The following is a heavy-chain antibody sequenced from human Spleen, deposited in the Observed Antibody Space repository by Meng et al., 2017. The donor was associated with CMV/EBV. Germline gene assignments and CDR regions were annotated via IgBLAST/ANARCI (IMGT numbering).Heavy chain of an antibody. CDR3: TRDRTMFDTLTYIYHYYALDV. Sequence: SSVKVSCKIYGGTFNDYAFNWVRLPPGQGLEWMGGIIPMFKTPMYAQKFQGRVTITTDESTKTIYMEMSGLRSDDTALYYCTRDRTMFDTLTYIYHYYALDVWGQGTPVTVSS. CDR2: IIPMFKTP. CDR1: GGTFNDYA. V-gene: IGHV1-69*05. D-gene: IGHD3-10*02. J-gene: IGHJ6*02.